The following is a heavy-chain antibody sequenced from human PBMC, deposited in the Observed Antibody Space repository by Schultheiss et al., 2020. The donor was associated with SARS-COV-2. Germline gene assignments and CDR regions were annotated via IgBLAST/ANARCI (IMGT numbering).Heavy chain of an antibody. CDR3: ARDSASSGSYYFGY. Sequence: GGSLRLSCAASGFTFSSYAMNWVRQAPGKGLEWVSVVDGRGGNIHYADSVKGRFTISRDNAKNTLYLQMNSLRAEDTAIYYCARDSASSGSYYFGYWGQGTQVTVSS. CDR1: GFTFSSYA. D-gene: IGHD6-19*01. CDR2: VDGRGGNI. J-gene: IGHJ4*02. V-gene: IGHV3-23*01.